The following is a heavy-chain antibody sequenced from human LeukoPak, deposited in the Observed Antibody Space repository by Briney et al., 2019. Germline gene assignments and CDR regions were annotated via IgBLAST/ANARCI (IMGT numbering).Heavy chain of an antibody. D-gene: IGHD5-18*01. CDR1: GGSISSYY. Sequence: PSETLSLTCTVSGGSISSYYWSWIRQPPGKGLEWIGYIYYSGSTNYNPSLKSRVTISVDPSKNQFSLKLSSVTAADTAVYYCAREGGYSYGPFDYWGQGTLVTVSS. J-gene: IGHJ4*02. CDR2: IYYSGST. V-gene: IGHV4-59*01. CDR3: AREGGYSYGPFDY.